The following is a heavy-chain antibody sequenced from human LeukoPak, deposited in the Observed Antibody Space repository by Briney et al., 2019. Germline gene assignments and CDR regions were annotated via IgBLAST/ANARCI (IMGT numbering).Heavy chain of an antibody. D-gene: IGHD5-18*01. CDR3: VRQADTAMLIWSFTDD. CDR1: GFTFSSYG. Sequence: GGSLRLSCAASGFTFSSYGMSWVRQAPGKGLEWVSAISGSGGSTYYADSVKGRFTISRDNSKNTLYLQMNSLRAEDTALYYCVRQADTAMLIWSFTDDWGQGTLVTVSS. CDR2: ISGSGGST. V-gene: IGHV3-23*01. J-gene: IGHJ4*02.